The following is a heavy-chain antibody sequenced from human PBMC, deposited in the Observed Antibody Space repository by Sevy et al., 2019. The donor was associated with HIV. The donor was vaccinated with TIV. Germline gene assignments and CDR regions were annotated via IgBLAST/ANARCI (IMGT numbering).Heavy chain of an antibody. CDR1: GFTFSKYW. V-gene: IGHV3-7*01. CDR2: IQEDGSGK. D-gene: IGHD4-17*01. J-gene: IGHJ6*03. CDR3: ATDPFSVTPSNDYMDV. Sequence: GESLKISCAASGFTFSKYWMSWVRQAPGKGLEWVANIQEDGSGKYYVDAVKGRFTISRDNAKNSLYLQMNSLRAEDTAVYYCATDPFSVTPSNDYMDVWGKGTTVTVSS.